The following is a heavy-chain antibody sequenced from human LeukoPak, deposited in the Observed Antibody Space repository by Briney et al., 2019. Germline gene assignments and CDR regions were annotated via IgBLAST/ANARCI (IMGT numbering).Heavy chain of an antibody. D-gene: IGHD5-18*01. CDR3: ARDFPIQIWTRTPWFGP. J-gene: IGHJ5*02. CDR2: INPNSGGT. V-gene: IGHV1-2*02. Sequence: ASVKVSCKASGYTFTGYYIHWVRRAPGQGLEWMGWINPNSGGTNYAQRFQGRVTMTRDTSISTAYIELSRLTSDDTAVYYCARDFPIQIWTRTPWFGPWGQGTLVTVSS. CDR1: GYTFTGYY.